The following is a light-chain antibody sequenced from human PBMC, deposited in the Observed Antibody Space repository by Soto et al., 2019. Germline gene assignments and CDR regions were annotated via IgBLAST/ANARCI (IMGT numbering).Light chain of an antibody. CDR1: SSDIGAYDY. Sequence: QSALTQPASLSGSPGQSITISCTGTSSDIGAYDYVSWFQQHPGKAPKLMISEVNNRPSGVYNRFSGYKSGNTAYLTISGLQVEDEAEYFCFPFTTTSTHVFGTGTKVTV. CDR3: FPFTTTSTHV. J-gene: IGLJ1*01. V-gene: IGLV2-14*01. CDR2: EVN.